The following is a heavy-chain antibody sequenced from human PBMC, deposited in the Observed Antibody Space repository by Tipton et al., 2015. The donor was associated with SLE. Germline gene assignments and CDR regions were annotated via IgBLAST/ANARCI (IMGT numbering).Heavy chain of an antibody. CDR2: IFYVGST. J-gene: IGHJ3*02. CDR1: GGSIRSTTSY. CDR3: ARWERMWQLDAFDI. Sequence: TLSLTCTVSGGSIRSTTSYWGWIRQSSGKGLEWIGSIFYVGSTYYTPSLKSRITISVDTSKNQFSLNLTSVTVADTAIYYCARWERMWQLDAFDIWGQGRMVTVSS. V-gene: IGHV4-39*07. D-gene: IGHD1-26*01.